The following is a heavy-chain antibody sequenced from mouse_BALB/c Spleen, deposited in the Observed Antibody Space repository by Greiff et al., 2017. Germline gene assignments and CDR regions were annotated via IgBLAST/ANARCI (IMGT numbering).Heavy chain of an antibody. CDR1: GFTFSSYW. Sequence: EVKLMESGGGLVQPGGSMKLSCVASGFTFSSYWMSWVRQSPEKGLEWVAEIRLKSDNYATHYAKSVKGKFNISRDDSKSRLYLQMNSLRAEDSGSDYCTRVRHAMEDWGEGTSVTVSA. CDR2: IRLKSDNYAT. CDR3: TRVRHAMED. D-gene: IGHD2-14*01. J-gene: IGHJ4*01. V-gene: IGHV6-6*02.